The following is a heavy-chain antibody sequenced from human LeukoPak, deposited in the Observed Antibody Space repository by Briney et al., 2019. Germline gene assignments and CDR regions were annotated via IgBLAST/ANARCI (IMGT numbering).Heavy chain of an antibody. D-gene: IGHD6-6*01. J-gene: IGHJ6*02. Sequence: GGSLGLSCAASGFTFSSYSMNWVRQAPGKGLEWVSSISSSSSYIYYADSVKGRFTISRDNAKNSLYLQMNSLRAEDTAVYYCAHVLYYYYYYGMDVWGQGTTVTVSS. CDR1: GFTFSSYS. V-gene: IGHV3-21*01. CDR3: AHVLYYYYYYGMDV. CDR2: ISSSSSYI.